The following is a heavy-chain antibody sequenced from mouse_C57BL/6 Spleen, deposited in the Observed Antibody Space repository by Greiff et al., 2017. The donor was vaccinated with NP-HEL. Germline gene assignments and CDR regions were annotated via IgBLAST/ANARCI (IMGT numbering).Heavy chain of an antibody. CDR3: ARGTTVVEDAMDY. V-gene: IGHV5-17*01. Sequence: EVKLVESGGGLVKPGGSLKLSCAASGFTFSDYGMHWVRQAPEKGLEWVAYISSGSSTIYYADTVKGRFTISRDNAKNTLFLQMTSLRSEDTAMYYCARGTTVVEDAMDYWGQGTSVTVSS. J-gene: IGHJ4*01. CDR1: GFTFSDYG. CDR2: ISSGSSTI. D-gene: IGHD1-1*01.